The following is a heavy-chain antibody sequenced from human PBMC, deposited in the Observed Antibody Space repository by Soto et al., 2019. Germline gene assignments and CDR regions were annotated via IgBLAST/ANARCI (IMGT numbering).Heavy chain of an antibody. CDR2: ISGSGGST. CDR3: AKDPRGPYPENWN. Sequence: EVQLLESGGGLVQPGGSLRLSCAASGFSFSSYAMSWVRQAPGKGLEWVSTISGSGGSTYYADSVKGRFTISRDNSKNTLYLQMNSLRAEDTAVYYCAKDPRGPYPENWNWGQGTLVTVSS. CDR1: GFSFSSYA. J-gene: IGHJ4*02. V-gene: IGHV3-23*01. D-gene: IGHD1-1*01.